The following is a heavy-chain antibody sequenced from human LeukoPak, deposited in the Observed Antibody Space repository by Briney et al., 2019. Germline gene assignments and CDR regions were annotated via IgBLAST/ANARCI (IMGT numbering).Heavy chain of an antibody. CDR2: ISSSSGYI. V-gene: IGHV3-21*01. Sequence: GGSLRLSCAASEFTLSSYTMNWVRQSPGKGLEWVSSISSSSGYIYYADSMKGRFTISRDNAKNSLYLQVNSLRAEDTAVYYCARAYSHGMDVWGQGTSVTVSS. CDR1: EFTLSSYT. J-gene: IGHJ6*02. CDR3: ARAYSHGMDV.